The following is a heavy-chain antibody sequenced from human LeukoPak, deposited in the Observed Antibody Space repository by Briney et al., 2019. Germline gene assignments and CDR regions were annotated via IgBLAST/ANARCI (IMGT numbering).Heavy chain of an antibody. D-gene: IGHD4-17*01. CDR3: ARVSPGVTTDAFDI. J-gene: IGHJ3*02. Sequence: SETLSLTCTVSGGSISSYYWSWIRQPPGKGLEWIGYIYYSGSTNYNPSLKSRVTISVDTSKNQFSLKLSSVTAADTAVYYCARVSPGVTTDAFDIWGQGTMVTVSS. CDR1: GGSISSYY. CDR2: IYYSGST. V-gene: IGHV4-59*01.